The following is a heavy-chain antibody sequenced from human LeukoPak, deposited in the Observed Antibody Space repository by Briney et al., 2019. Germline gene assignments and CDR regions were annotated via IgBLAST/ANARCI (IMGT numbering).Heavy chain of an antibody. CDR3: ARGGLPIYYYYMDV. CDR2: INPNSGGT. D-gene: IGHD4-11*01. V-gene: IGHV1-2*02. Sequence: ASVKVSCKASGYTFTSYGISWVRQAPGQGLEWMGWINPNSGGTNYAQKFQGRVTMTRDTSISTAYMDLSRLRSDDMAVYFCARGGLPIYYYYMDVWGKGTTVTVSS. J-gene: IGHJ6*03. CDR1: GYTFTSYG.